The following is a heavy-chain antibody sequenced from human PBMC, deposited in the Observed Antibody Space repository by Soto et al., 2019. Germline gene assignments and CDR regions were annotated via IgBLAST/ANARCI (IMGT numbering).Heavy chain of an antibody. CDR2: IYYSGST. Sequence: PSETLSLTCTVSGGSISSSSYYWGWIRQPPGKGLEWIGSIYYSGSTYYNPSLKSRVTISVDTSKNQFSLKLSSVTAADTAVYYCASRGKDPIAVAGIDYWGQGTLVTVSS. CDR3: ASRGKDPIAVAGIDY. D-gene: IGHD6-19*01. CDR1: GGSISSSSYY. V-gene: IGHV4-39*01. J-gene: IGHJ4*02.